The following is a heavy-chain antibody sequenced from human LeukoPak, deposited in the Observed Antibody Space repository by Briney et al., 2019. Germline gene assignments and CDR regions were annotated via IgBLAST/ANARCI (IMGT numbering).Heavy chain of an antibody. J-gene: IGHJ4*02. CDR2: VNQDGSDK. Sequence: GGSLRLSCAASGFIFSSYWMSWVRQAPGEGLEWVANVNQDGSDKYYLDSVKGRFTISRSNAKNSLYLQMNSLRVEDTAVYYCAKATGSYPSNPFDYWGQGTLVTVSS. D-gene: IGHD1-26*01. CDR1: GFIFSSYW. V-gene: IGHV3-7*05. CDR3: AKATGSYPSNPFDY.